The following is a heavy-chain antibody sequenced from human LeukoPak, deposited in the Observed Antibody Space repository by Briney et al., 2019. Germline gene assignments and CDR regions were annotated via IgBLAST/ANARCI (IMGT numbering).Heavy chain of an antibody. CDR2: IYYSGST. CDR3: ARVGLEWLFDHYYFDY. CDR1: GGSISSGDYY. V-gene: IGHV4-30-4*08. D-gene: IGHD3-3*01. Sequence: PSQTVSLTCTVSGGSISSGDYYWSWIRQPPGKGLEWIGYIYYSGSTYYNPSLKSRVTISVDTSKNQFSLKLSSVTAADTAVYYCARVGLEWLFDHYYFDYWGQGTLVTVSS. J-gene: IGHJ4*02.